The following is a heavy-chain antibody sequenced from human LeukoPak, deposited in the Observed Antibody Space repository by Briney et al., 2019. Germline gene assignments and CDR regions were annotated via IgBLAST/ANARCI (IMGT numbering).Heavy chain of an antibody. V-gene: IGHV1-2*02. Sequence: GASVKVSCKASGYTFTGYYMHWVRQAPGQGLEWMGWIDPNSGGTNYAQKCQGRVTMTRDTSISTAYMELSRLRSDDTAVYYCATYSGFDAFDIWGQGTMVTVSS. CDR2: IDPNSGGT. D-gene: IGHD1-26*01. CDR1: GYTFTGYY. J-gene: IGHJ3*02. CDR3: ATYSGFDAFDI.